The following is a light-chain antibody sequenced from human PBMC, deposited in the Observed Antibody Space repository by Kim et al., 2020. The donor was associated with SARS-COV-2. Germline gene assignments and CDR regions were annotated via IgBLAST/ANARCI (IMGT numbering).Light chain of an antibody. CDR1: SGSNASNY. Sequence: KTVTISCNGSSGSNASNYVQWYQQRPGSAPPTVIYEDNQRPSGVPDRFSGSIDSSSNSASLTISGLKTEDEADYYCQSYDSSNHWVFGGGTQLTVL. CDR2: EDN. V-gene: IGLV6-57*02. J-gene: IGLJ3*02. CDR3: QSYDSSNHWV.